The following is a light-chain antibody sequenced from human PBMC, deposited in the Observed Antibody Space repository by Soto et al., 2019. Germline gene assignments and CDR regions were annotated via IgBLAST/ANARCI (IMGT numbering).Light chain of an antibody. CDR1: QDISAY. CDR2: AVG. CDR3: QQSYNTPWT. J-gene: IGKJ1*01. Sequence: DIQMTQSPTSLSASLGDSVTISCRASQDISAYVNWFQQKPGKAPKLPIYAVGTLQGGVPSRFSGSGSGADFTLTISGLQPEDFATYYCQQSYNTPWTFGQGTTVEFK. V-gene: IGKV1-39*01.